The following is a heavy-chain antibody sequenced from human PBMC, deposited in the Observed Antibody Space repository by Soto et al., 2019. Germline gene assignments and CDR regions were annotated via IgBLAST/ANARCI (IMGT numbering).Heavy chain of an antibody. J-gene: IGHJ4*02. Sequence: EVQLLESGGGLVQPGGSLRLSCAASGFTFSSFAMNWVRQAPGKGLEWVSLISDSGGNTFHADSVKGRFTISRDNSKNTLYLQMDSLRVEDRAVYYCAKAARVTTVYNFDFWGQGPLVTVSS. CDR2: ISDSGGNT. CDR1: GFTFSSFA. D-gene: IGHD4-4*01. V-gene: IGHV3-23*01. CDR3: AKAARVTTVYNFDF.